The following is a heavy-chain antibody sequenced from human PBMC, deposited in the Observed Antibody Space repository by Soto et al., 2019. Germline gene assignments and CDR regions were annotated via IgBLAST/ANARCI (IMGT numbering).Heavy chain of an antibody. V-gene: IGHV3-21*01. CDR3: ARQAPMVRGVMEFPVGY. CDR2: ISSSSSYI. CDR1: GFTFSSYS. D-gene: IGHD3-10*01. J-gene: IGHJ4*02. Sequence: GGSLRLSCAASGFTFSSYSMNWVRQAPGKGLEWVSYISSSSSYIYYADSVKGRFTISRDNAKNSLYLQMNSLRAEDTAVYYCARQAPMVRGVMEFPVGYWGQGTLVTVSS.